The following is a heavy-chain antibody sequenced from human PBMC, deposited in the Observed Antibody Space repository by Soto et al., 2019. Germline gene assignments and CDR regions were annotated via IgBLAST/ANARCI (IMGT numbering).Heavy chain of an antibody. D-gene: IGHD1-26*01. J-gene: IGHJ6*02. CDR3: ASPYRTSWDNYGMDV. CDR1: GYTFSSDW. Sequence: PGESLKISCQGSGYTFSSDWISWVRQMPGKGLEWMGRIDPSDSYVNYSPSFQGHVTISVDKSISTAYLQWNSLKASDTAMYYCASPYRTSWDNYGMDVWGPGTTVTVFS. CDR2: IDPSDSYV. V-gene: IGHV5-10-1*01.